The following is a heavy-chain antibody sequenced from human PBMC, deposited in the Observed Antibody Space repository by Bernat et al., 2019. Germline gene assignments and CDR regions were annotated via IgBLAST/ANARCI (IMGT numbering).Heavy chain of an antibody. CDR2: ISGSGGNT. J-gene: IGHJ4*02. Sequence: EVQLLESGGDLVQPGGSLRLSCAASEFTFSSYAMTWVRQAPGKGLDWVATISGSGGNTYYADAVKGRFSISRDNSKNTLFLQMNSLRAEDTAVYYCAKDYYSGSGTYDHVAYWGQGTLVTVSS. D-gene: IGHD3-10*01. CDR1: EFTFSSYA. CDR3: AKDYYSGSGTYDHVAY. V-gene: IGHV3-23*01.